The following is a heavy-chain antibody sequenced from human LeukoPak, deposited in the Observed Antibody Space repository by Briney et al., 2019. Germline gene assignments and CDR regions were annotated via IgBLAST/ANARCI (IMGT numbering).Heavy chain of an antibody. CDR1: GFTFSSYA. CDR2: ISGSGGST. J-gene: IGHJ4*02. V-gene: IGHV3-23*01. D-gene: IGHD3-10*01. Sequence: PGGSLRLSCAASGFTFSSYAMSWVRQAPGKGLGWVSAISGSGGSTYYADSVKGRFTISRDNSKNTLYLQMNSLRAEDTAVYYCAKGREVRGVPDYWGQGTLVTVSS. CDR3: AKGREVRGVPDY.